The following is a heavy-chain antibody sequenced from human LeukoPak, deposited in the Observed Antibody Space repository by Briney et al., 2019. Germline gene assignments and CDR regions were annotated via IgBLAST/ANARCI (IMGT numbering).Heavy chain of an antibody. CDR1: GFTFDDYA. V-gene: IGHV3-9*01. CDR2: ISGNSNFM. J-gene: IGHJ4*02. CDR3: VKGQEFLEYIYDF. Sequence: GGSLRLSCATSGFTFDDYAMHWVRQTPEKGLEWVSGISGNSNFMDYADSVKGRFTISRDNAKNSLYLQMSGLRAEDTAVYFCVKGQEFLEYIYDFWGQGTLVSVSS. D-gene: IGHD3-3*01.